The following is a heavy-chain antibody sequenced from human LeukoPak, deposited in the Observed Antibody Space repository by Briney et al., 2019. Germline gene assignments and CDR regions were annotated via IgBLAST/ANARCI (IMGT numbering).Heavy chain of an antibody. D-gene: IGHD2-2*01. CDR1: GFTFSSYA. J-gene: IGHJ4*02. V-gene: IGHV3-23*01. Sequence: GGSLRLSCAASGFTFSSYAMSWVRQAPGKGLEWVSAISGSGGRTYYADSVKGRFTISRDNSKNTLYLQMNSLRAEDTAVYYCAKSPIVVVPAGHNPLDYWGQGTLVTVSS. CDR3: AKSPIVVVPAGHNPLDY. CDR2: ISGSGGRT.